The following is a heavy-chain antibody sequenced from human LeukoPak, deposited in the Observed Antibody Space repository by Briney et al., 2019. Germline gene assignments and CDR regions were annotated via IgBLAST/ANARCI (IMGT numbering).Heavy chain of an antibody. J-gene: IGHJ4*02. D-gene: IGHD3-22*01. Sequence: GGSLRLSCAASGFTFSNYWMNWVRQAPRKGLEWVAYIKQDGSETYYVGSVKGRFTISRDNAKNSLFLQMNSLRAEDTAVYYCARVYSSLWAPSFDYWGQGALVTVSS. CDR1: GFTFSNYW. CDR2: IKQDGSET. V-gene: IGHV3-7*05. CDR3: ARVYSSLWAPSFDY.